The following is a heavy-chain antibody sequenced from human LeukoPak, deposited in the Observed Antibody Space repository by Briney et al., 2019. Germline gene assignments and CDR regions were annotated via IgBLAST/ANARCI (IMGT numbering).Heavy chain of an antibody. V-gene: IGHV4-39*01. J-gene: IGHJ4*02. CDR3: AIILLEWLRYFDY. D-gene: IGHD3-3*01. Sequence: SETLSLTCTVCGGSISSSTYYWGWIRQPPGKGLEWIGSIYYSGSTYYNPSLKSRVTISVGTSKNQFSLKLSSVTAADTAVYYCAIILLEWLRYFDYWGQGTLVTVSS. CDR1: GGSISSSTYY. CDR2: IYYSGST.